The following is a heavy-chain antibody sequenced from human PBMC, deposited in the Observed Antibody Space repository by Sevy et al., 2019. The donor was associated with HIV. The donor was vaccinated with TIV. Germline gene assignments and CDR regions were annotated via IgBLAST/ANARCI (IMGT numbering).Heavy chain of an antibody. D-gene: IGHD3-22*01. CDR2: ISYDGSDK. CDR1: GITFSYYG. Sequence: GGSLRLSCAASGITFSYYGMHWVRQAPGKGLEWVAFISYDGSDKFYADSVKVRFTTSRDNSKNTQYLQMNSLRGEDTAIYFCAKDADRSGYTNDAHFDYWGQGTLVTVSS. V-gene: IGHV3-30*18. CDR3: AKDADRSGYTNDAHFDY. J-gene: IGHJ4*02.